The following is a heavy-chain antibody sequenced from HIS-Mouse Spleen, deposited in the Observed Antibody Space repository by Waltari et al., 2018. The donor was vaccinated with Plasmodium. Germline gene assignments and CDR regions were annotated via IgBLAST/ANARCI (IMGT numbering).Heavy chain of an antibody. CDR1: GFPFSSYG. J-gene: IGHJ4*02. CDR3: AKDPYYYGSGSSFDY. Sequence: SGFPFSSYGMHWVRQAPGKGLEWVAVISYDGSNKYYADSVKGRFTISRDNSKNTLYLQMNSLRAEDTAVYYCAKDPYYYGSGSSFDYWGQGTLVTVSS. V-gene: IGHV3-30*18. CDR2: ISYDGSNK. D-gene: IGHD3-10*01.